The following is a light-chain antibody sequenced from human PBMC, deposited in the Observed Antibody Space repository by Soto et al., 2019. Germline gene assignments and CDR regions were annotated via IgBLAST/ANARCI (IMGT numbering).Light chain of an antibody. V-gene: IGLV2-11*01. J-gene: IGLJ1*01. CDR2: DVS. CDR3: CSYAGRYSYV. Sequence: QSALSQARSVSGSPGQSVTISCAGTSSDVGAYNSVSWYQQHPGKAPKLIISDVSERPSGVPDRFSGSKSGNTASLTISGLQAEDEADYHCCSYAGRYSYVFGTGTKVTVL. CDR1: SSDVGAYNS.